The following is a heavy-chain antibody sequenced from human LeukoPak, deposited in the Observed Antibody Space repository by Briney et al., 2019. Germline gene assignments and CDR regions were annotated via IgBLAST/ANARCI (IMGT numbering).Heavy chain of an antibody. Sequence: TGGSLRLSCAASGFTFSSYWMSWVRQAPGKGLEWVSAISGSGGSTYYADSVKGRFTISRDNSKNTLYLQMNSLRAEDTAVYYCAKHPEIGYSYGFHWGARYFDYWGQGTLVTVSS. CDR2: ISGSGGST. V-gene: IGHV3-23*01. J-gene: IGHJ4*02. D-gene: IGHD5-18*01. CDR3: AKHPEIGYSYGFHWGARYFDY. CDR1: GFTFSSYW.